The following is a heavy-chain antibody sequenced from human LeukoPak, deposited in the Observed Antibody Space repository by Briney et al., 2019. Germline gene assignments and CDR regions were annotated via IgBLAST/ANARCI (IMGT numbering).Heavy chain of an antibody. CDR1: GFTFSDSY. J-gene: IGHJ6*02. CDR2: ISSSGSTT. V-gene: IGHV3-11*04. D-gene: IGHD1-1*01. CDR3: ASQNWYYYYYGMDV. Sequence: PGGSLRLSCAASGFTFSDSYMSWVRQAPGKGLEWVSYISSSGSTTYYADSVKGRFTISRDNAKNSLYLQMNSLRAEDTAVYYCASQNWYYYYYGMDVWGQGTTVTVSS.